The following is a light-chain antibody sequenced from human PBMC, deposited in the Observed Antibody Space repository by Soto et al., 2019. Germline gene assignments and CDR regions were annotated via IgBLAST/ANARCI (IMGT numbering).Light chain of an antibody. J-gene: IGKJ1*01. CDR2: SAS. Sequence: IQMTQSPSSLSASVGDRVIITCRASQGIGNSLAWYQQKAGRVPKLLMHSASTLLSGVPSRFSGSGSGTDFTLTISSLQPEDVATYYRQKYDSAPWTFGQGTKVEIK. CDR3: QKYDSAPWT. CDR1: QGIGNS. V-gene: IGKV1-27*01.